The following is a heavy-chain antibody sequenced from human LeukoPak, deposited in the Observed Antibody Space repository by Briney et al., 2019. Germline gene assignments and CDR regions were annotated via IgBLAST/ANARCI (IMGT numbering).Heavy chain of an antibody. Sequence: GGSLRLSCAASGFTFSSYEMNWVRQAPGKGLEWVSFISSGGSYIYYTDSVKGRFTISRDNAKNSLFLQMNSLRAEDTAVYFCARAVVGSGYDYFDYWGQGTLVTVSS. D-gene: IGHD5-12*01. J-gene: IGHJ4*02. CDR3: ARAVVGSGYDYFDY. CDR2: ISSGGSYI. CDR1: GFTFSSYE. V-gene: IGHV3-21*01.